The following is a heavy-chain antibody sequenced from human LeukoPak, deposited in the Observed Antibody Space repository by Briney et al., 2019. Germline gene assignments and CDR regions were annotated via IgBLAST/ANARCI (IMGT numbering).Heavy chain of an antibody. CDR2: INSDGSST. CDR1: EFSFSRSL. Sequence: GGSLRLSCAASEFSFSRSLMHWVRQAPGKGLVWVSLINSDGSSTRYADSVKGRFTVSRDNAKNTLYLQMNSLRAEDTAVYYCTRSPTWGVVTGDWFDPWGQGTLVTVSS. D-gene: IGHD4-23*01. V-gene: IGHV3-74*01. J-gene: IGHJ5*02. CDR3: TRSPTWGVVTGDWFDP.